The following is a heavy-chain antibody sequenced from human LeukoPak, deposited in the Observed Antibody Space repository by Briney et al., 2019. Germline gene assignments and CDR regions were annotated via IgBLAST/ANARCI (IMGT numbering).Heavy chain of an antibody. CDR2: IKPNSGGT. Sequence: ASXKVSCKASGYTFTGYYMNWVGQAPGQGVEGMGRIKPNSGGTNYAQKFQGRVTMTRDTSISTAYMELSRLRSDDTAMYYCARDRPVHDAFDIWSQGTMVTVSS. D-gene: IGHD6-6*01. V-gene: IGHV1-2*06. J-gene: IGHJ3*02. CDR3: ARDRPVHDAFDI. CDR1: GYTFTGYY.